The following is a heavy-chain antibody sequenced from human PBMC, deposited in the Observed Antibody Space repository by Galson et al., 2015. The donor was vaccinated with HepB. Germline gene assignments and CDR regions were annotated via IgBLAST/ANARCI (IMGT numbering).Heavy chain of an antibody. V-gene: IGHV3-53*01. J-gene: IGHJ6*03. CDR2: IYSGGST. CDR1: GFTVSSNY. D-gene: IGHD4-11*01. Sequence: SLRLSCAASGFTVSSNYMSWVRQAPGKGLEWVSVIYSGGSTYYADSVKGRFTISRDNSKNTLYLQMNSLRAEDTAVYYCARDYSNYVGSDYYYYMDVWGKGTTVTVSS. CDR3: ARDYSNYVGSDYYYYMDV.